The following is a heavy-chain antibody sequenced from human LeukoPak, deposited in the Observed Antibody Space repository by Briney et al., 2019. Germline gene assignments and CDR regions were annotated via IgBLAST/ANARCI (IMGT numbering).Heavy chain of an antibody. D-gene: IGHD3-3*01. Sequence: ASETLSLTCTVSGGSISSSSYYWGWIRQPPGKGLEWIGSIYYSGSTYYNPSLKSRVTISVDTSKNQFSLKLSSVTAADTAVYYCAREGDDFWSGYYRHNWFDPLGQGTLATVSS. V-gene: IGHV4-39*02. CDR2: IYYSGST. J-gene: IGHJ5*02. CDR1: GGSISSSSYY. CDR3: AREGDDFWSGYYRHNWFDP.